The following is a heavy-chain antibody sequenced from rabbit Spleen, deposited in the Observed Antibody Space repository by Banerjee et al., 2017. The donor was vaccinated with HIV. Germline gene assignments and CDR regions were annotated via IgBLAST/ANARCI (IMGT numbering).Heavy chain of an antibody. CDR3: VRGASSSGYYSL. CDR2: IYAGNTGST. CDR1: GFDLSQNYV. Sequence: QEQLEESGGGLVKPGGTLTLTCKASGFDLSQNYVMCWVRQAPGKGLEWIACIYAGNTGSTYYASWAKGRFTISSHNAQNTLYLQLNSLTAADTATYFCVRGASSSGYYSLWGQGTLVTVS. D-gene: IGHD1-1*01. J-gene: IGHJ4*01. V-gene: IGHV1S45*01.